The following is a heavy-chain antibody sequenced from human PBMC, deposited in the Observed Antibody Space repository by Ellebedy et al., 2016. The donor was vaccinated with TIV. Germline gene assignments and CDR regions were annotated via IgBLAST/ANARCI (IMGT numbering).Heavy chain of an antibody. D-gene: IGHD2-21*01. CDR3: AKLAGFAIPRGKGHDY. V-gene: IGHV3-23*01. Sequence: GESLKISXATSGFTFNNFAMTWVRQAPGKGLEWVSGISGNAISSYYANSVKGRFTISRDTSTNTLYLQMNSLRAEDTAVYYCAKLAGFAIPRGKGHDYWGQGTLITVSS. J-gene: IGHJ4*02. CDR1: GFTFNNFA. CDR2: ISGNAISS.